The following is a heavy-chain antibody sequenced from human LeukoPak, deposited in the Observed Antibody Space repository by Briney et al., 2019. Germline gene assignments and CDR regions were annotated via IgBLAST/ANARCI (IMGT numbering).Heavy chain of an antibody. J-gene: IGHJ4*02. CDR3: AKCNRYTWGVIPSGSYYFDY. D-gene: IGHD1-26*01. CDR1: GFTFSSYA. CDR2: ISGSGGST. V-gene: IGHV3-23*01. Sequence: GGSLRLSCAASGFTFSSYAMSWVRQAPGKGLEWVSAISGSGGSTYYADSVKGRFTIPRDNSKNTLYLQMNSLRAEDTAVYYCAKCNRYTWGVIPSGSYYFDYWGQGTLVTVSS.